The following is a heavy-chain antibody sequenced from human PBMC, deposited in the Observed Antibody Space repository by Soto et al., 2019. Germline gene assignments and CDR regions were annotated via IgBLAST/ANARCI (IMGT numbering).Heavy chain of an antibody. CDR1: GFTVSSNY. CDR3: AREDGTMVQGRWFDP. CDR2: IYSGGST. D-gene: IGHD3-10*01. V-gene: IGHV3-53*04. J-gene: IGHJ5*02. Sequence: EVQLVESGGGLVQPGGSLRLSCAASGFTVSSNYMSWVRQAPGKGLEWVSVIYSGGSTYYADSVKGRFTISRHNSKNTLNLQMNSLRAEDTAVYYCAREDGTMVQGRWFDPWGQGTLVTVSS.